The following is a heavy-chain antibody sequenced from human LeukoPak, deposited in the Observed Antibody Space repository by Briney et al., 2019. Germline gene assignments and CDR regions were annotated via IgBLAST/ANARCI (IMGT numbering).Heavy chain of an antibody. CDR3: AKDNAYYYADY. Sequence: GGSLRLSCAASGFTFSSYGIHWVRQAPGKGLEWVTFIGYDGRNKYYADSVKGRFTISRDNSKNTLYLQMNSLRAEDTAVYYCAKDNAYYYADYWGQGTLVTVSS. J-gene: IGHJ4*02. CDR2: IGYDGRNK. V-gene: IGHV3-30*02. CDR1: GFTFSSYG. D-gene: IGHD3-10*01.